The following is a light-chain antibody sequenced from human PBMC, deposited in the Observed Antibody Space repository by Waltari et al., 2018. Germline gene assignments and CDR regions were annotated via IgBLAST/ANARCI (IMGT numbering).Light chain of an antibody. CDR3: QSADSSGIYV. V-gene: IGLV3-25*03. CDR1: ALAEPD. J-gene: IGLJ1*01. Sequence: SYELTQPPSVPVSPGQTARLTCSGPALAEPDGHWYQKRPGQAPVLVIYKDMERPSGIPERFSGSRSGKTVTLTISGVQAEDAADYYCQSADSSGIYVFGSGTQVTVL. CDR2: KDM.